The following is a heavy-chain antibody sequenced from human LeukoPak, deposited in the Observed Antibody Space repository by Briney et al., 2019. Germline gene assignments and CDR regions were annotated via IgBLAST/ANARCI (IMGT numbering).Heavy chain of an antibody. CDR1: TSR. V-gene: IGHV1-18*01. Sequence: GASVKVSCKATSRISWVRQAPGQGLEWMGWIGTYGGDTYYAQKFQGRVTMTTDTSTSTAYMELRSLRSDDTAVYYCARDPGGWPYYFDYWGQGTLVTVSP. CDR3: ARDPGGWPYYFDY. D-gene: IGHD6-19*01. J-gene: IGHJ4*02. CDR2: IGTYGGDT.